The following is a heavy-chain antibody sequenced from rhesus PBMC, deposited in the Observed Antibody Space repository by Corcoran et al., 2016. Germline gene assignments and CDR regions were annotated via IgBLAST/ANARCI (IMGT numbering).Heavy chain of an antibody. V-gene: IGHV4-169*02. Sequence: QLQLQESGPGLVKPSETLSVTCAVSGGSISSSYWSWIRQAPGKGLEWIGYIYGSGSSTNYTPSLTSRVTLSVDTSKNQLSLTLSSVTASGTAVYYCASDPLASRGMDYWGQGVLVTVSS. CDR1: GGSISSSY. CDR2: IYGSGSST. J-gene: IGHJ4*01. D-gene: IGHD6-13*01. CDR3: ASDPLASRGMDY.